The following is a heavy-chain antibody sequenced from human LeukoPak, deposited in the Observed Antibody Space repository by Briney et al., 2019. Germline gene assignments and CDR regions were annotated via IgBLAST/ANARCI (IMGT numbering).Heavy chain of an antibody. Sequence: GGSLRLSCAASGFTFRSYAMSWVRQAPGKGLEWVSVISGSGGSTYYADSVKGRFTISRGNSKNTLYLQMNSLRAEDTAVYYCAKGRLSLGYCSSTSCSSWFDPWGQGTLVTVSS. V-gene: IGHV3-23*01. CDR1: GFTFRSYA. CDR3: AKGRLSLGYCSSTSCSSWFDP. J-gene: IGHJ5*02. D-gene: IGHD2-2*01. CDR2: ISGSGGST.